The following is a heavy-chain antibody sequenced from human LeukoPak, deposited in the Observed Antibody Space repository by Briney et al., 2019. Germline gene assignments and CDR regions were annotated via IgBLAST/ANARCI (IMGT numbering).Heavy chain of an antibody. CDR1: GYTFTSYG. V-gene: IGHV1-18*01. Sequence: APVKVSCKASGYTFTSYGISWVRQAPGQGLEWMGWISAYNGNTNYAQKLQGRVTMTTDTSTSTAYMELRSLRSDDTAVYYCASIQGYCSSTSCYTENWFDPWGQGTLVTVSS. J-gene: IGHJ5*02. D-gene: IGHD2-2*02. CDR3: ASIQGYCSSTSCYTENWFDP. CDR2: ISAYNGNT.